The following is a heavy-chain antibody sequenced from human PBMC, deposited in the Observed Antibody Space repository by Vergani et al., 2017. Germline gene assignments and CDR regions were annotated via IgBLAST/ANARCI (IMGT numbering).Heavy chain of an antibody. CDR3: AKHFRGWGIDY. V-gene: IGHV3-30*02. CDR2: IQFDGSNQ. D-gene: IGHD3-16*01. J-gene: IGHJ4*02. Sequence: QVQLVESGGGVVQRGGSLRLSCATSGFTLSNYDMQWIRQGPGKGLEFVAFIQFDGSNQYYADSVKGRCTLSRDFSKNTLYLQMNSLRTDDTATYYCAKHFRGWGIDYWGQGTQVIVSS. CDR1: GFTLSNYD.